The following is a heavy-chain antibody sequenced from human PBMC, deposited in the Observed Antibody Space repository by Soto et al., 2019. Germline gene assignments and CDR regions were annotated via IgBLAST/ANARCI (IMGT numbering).Heavy chain of an antibody. V-gene: IGHV1-69*06. J-gene: IGHJ4*02. CDR1: GGTFSSYA. D-gene: IGHD3-10*01. CDR3: ARVYYYGSGSYYWDY. CDR2: IIPIFGTA. Sequence: QVQLVQSGAEVKKPGSSVKVSCKASGGTFSSYAISWVRQAPGQGLEWMGGIIPIFGTANYAQKFQGRVTITSDKSTSTAYMELSSLRSEDTAVYYCARVYYYGSGSYYWDYWGQGTLVTVSS.